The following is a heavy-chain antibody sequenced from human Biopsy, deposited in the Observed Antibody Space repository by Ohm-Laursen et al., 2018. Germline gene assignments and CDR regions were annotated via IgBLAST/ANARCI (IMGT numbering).Heavy chain of an antibody. D-gene: IGHD5-12*01. Sequence: ASVKASCKASGYTFTGQYLRWVRQVPGQGLEWIGRIKPHRGTTKFAQDFQGRVTMTRDTSITTAYMELRRLRSDDTAVYYCAKGQDLRGGSEYFQHWGQGALVTVSS. CDR2: IKPHRGTT. CDR1: GYTFTGQY. V-gene: IGHV1-2*06. J-gene: IGHJ1*01. CDR3: AKGQDLRGGSEYFQH.